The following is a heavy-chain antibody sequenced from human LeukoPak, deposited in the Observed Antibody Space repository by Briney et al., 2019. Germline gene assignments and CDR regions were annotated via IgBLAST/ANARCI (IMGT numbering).Heavy chain of an antibody. CDR3: ASNYYGSGSYYFADY. CDR1: GGTFSGYY. Sequence: SETLSLTCAVYGGTFSGYYWSWIRQPPGKGLEWIGEINHSGSTNYNPSLKSRVTISVDPSKNQFSLKLSSVTAADTAVYYCASNYYGSGSYYFADYWGQGTLVTVSS. D-gene: IGHD3-10*01. V-gene: IGHV4-34*01. CDR2: INHSGST. J-gene: IGHJ4*02.